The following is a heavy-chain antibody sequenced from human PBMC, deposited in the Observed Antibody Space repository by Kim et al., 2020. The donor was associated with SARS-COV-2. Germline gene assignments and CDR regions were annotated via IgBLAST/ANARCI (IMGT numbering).Heavy chain of an antibody. Sequence: YVDAVKGRLTISRDNAKNSLYLQMKGLRAEDTAVYYCASTQTFDYWGQGTLVTVSS. V-gene: IGHV3-7*03. J-gene: IGHJ4*02. CDR3: ASTQTFDY.